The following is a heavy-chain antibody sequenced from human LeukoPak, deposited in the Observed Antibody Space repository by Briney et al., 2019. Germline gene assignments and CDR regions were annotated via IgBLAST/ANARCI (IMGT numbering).Heavy chain of an antibody. CDR3: ATGITGTKRVGYFDY. D-gene: IGHD1-20*01. J-gene: IGHJ4*02. CDR2: IKQDGSEK. CDR1: GFTFSSYW. Sequence: GGSLRLSCAASGFTFSSYWMSWVRQAPGKGLEWVANIKQDGSEKYYVDSVKGRFTISRDNAKNSLYLQMNSLRAEDTAVYYCATGITGTKRVGYFDYWGQGTLVTVAS. V-gene: IGHV3-7*01.